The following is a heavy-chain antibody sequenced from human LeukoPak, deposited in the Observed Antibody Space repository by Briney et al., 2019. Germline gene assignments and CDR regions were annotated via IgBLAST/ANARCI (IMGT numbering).Heavy chain of an antibody. J-gene: IGHJ3*02. D-gene: IGHD1-26*01. CDR3: ARHRGSYYENAFDI. CDR1: GGSVRDNY. CDR2: IYYSGST. V-gene: IGHV4-59*08. Sequence: PSETLSLTCAVYGGSVRDNYWSWIRQPPGKGLEWIGYIYYSGSTNYNPSLKSRVTISVDTSKNQFSLKLSSVTAADTAVYYCARHRGSYYENAFDIWGQGTMVTVSS.